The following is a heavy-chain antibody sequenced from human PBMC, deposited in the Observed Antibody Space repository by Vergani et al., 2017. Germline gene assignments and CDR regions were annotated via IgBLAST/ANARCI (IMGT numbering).Heavy chain of an antibody. D-gene: IGHD6-6*01. Sequence: QVQLQESGPGLVKPSETLSLTCTVSGGSISSYYWSWIRQPPGKGLEWIGYIYYSGSTNYNPSLKSRVTISVDTSKYQFSLKLSSVTAADTAVYYCARGGIAARPYYYYYYMDVWGKGTTVTVSS. J-gene: IGHJ6*03. CDR1: GGSISSYY. V-gene: IGHV4-59*01. CDR3: ARGGIAARPYYYYYYMDV. CDR2: IYYSGST.